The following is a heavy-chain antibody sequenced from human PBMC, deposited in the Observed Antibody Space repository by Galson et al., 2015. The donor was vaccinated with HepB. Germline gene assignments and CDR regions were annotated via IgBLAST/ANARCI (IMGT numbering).Heavy chain of an antibody. CDR3: ARLRFRDFDWADF. CDR1: GVPISGSY. Sequence: SETLSLTCTVSGVPISGSYWSWIRQPPGKGLEWIGHIFYGGEPDYKPSLKSRVGISADASKNQFSLSLNSVTAADTAVYYCARLRFRDFDWADFWGQGLQVTVSS. V-gene: IGHV4-59*08. J-gene: IGHJ4*02. CDR2: IFYGGEP. D-gene: IGHD2-21*01.